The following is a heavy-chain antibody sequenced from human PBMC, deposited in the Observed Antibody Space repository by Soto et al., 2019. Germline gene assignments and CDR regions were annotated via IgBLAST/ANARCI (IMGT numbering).Heavy chain of an antibody. CDR1: GFTFNNYG. Sequence: PGGSLRLSCAASGFTFNNYGMHWVRQAPGKGLEWVAVISSDGSNKYYADSVKGRFTISRDNAKNSLYLQMNSLRAEDTAVYYCARSKVDYDAFDIWGQGTMVTVSS. D-gene: IGHD4-17*01. CDR2: ISSDGSNK. J-gene: IGHJ3*02. CDR3: ARSKVDYDAFDI. V-gene: IGHV3-30*03.